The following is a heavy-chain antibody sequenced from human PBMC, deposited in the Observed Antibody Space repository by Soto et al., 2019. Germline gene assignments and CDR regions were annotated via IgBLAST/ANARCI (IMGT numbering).Heavy chain of an antibody. CDR1: GGSISSGGYY. J-gene: IGHJ6*03. D-gene: IGHD4-17*01. V-gene: IGHV4-31*02. CDR3: ARGDYVAHYYYYMDV. CDR2: IYYSGST. Sequence: SETLSLTCTVSGGSISSGGYYWSWIRQHPGKGLEWIGYIYYSGSTYYNPSLKSRVTISVDTSKNQFSLKLSSVTAADTAVYYCARGDYVAHYYYYMDVWGKGTTVTVSS.